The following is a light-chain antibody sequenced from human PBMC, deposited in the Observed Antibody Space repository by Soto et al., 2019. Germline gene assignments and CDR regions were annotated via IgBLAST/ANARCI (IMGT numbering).Light chain of an antibody. V-gene: IGLV1-51*01. CDR2: DTN. CDR1: NSNIWNNY. J-gene: IGLJ1*01. CDR3: GTLDSSMIAYV. Sequence: QSVLSQPPSVSTAPGHKFTISFSGSNSNIWNNYVSWYQQLPGTAPKLIIYDTNKRPSAIPDRSSGSKSGTSATLGITGLQTGDEADYYCGTLDSSMIAYVFGTWTKVPV.